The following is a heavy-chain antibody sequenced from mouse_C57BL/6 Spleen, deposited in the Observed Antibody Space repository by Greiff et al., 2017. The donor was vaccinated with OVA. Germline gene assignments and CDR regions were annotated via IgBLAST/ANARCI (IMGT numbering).Heavy chain of an antibody. D-gene: IGHD1-1*01. Sequence: VQLKESGGDLVKPGGSLKLSCAASGFTFSSYGMSWVRQTPDKRLEWVATISSGGSYTYYPDSVKGRFTISRDNAKNTLYLQMSSLKSEDTAMYYCARHDYGISYYFDYWGQGTTLTVSS. V-gene: IGHV5-6*01. J-gene: IGHJ2*01. CDR1: GFTFSSYG. CDR2: ISSGGSYT. CDR3: ARHDYGISYYFDY.